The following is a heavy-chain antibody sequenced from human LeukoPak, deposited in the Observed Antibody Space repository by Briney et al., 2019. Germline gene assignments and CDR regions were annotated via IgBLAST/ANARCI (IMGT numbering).Heavy chain of an antibody. CDR3: ARDSKEFDP. CDR2: ISYDGSNK. CDR1: GFTFSSYG. Sequence: PGRSLRLSCAASGFTFSSYGMHWVRQAPGRGLEWVAVISYDGSNKYYADSVKGRFTISRDNSKNTLYLQMNSLRAEDTAVYYCARDSKEFDPWGQGTLVTVSS. V-gene: IGHV3-30*03. J-gene: IGHJ5*02.